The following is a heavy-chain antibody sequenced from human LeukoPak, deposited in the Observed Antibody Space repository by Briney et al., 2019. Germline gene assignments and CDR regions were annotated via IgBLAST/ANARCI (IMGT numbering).Heavy chain of an antibody. J-gene: IGHJ3*02. V-gene: IGHV1-18*01. CDR3: ARVAVVPAARGAFDI. CDR1: GYTFTSYG. D-gene: IGHD2-2*01. CDR2: ISAYNGNT. Sequence: ASVKVSCKASGYTFTSYGISWVRQAPGQGLEWMGWISAYNGNTNYAQKLQGRVTMTTDTSTSTAYMELRSLRSDDTAVYYCARVAVVPAARGAFDIWGQGTMVTVSS.